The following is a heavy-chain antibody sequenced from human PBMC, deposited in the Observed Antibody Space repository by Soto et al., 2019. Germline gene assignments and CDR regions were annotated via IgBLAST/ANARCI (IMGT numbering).Heavy chain of an antibody. Sequence: PGGSLRLSCAASGFTFSSYAMHWVRQAPGKGLEWVAVISYDGSNKYYADSVKGRFTISRDNSKNTLYLQMNSLRAEDTAVYYCARDVAIAVAGYYYYYGMDVWGQGTTVT. J-gene: IGHJ6*02. CDR3: ARDVAIAVAGYYYYYGMDV. CDR1: GFTFSSYA. CDR2: ISYDGSNK. V-gene: IGHV3-30-3*01. D-gene: IGHD6-19*01.